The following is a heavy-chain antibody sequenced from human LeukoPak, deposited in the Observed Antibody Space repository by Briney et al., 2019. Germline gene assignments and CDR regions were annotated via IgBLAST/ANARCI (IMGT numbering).Heavy chain of an antibody. J-gene: IGHJ4*02. CDR2: FYIGGST. CDR3: ARGDGYNFFDH. D-gene: IGHD5-24*01. CDR1: GFTVSDNY. Sequence: GGSLRLSCAVSGFTVSDNYMSWVRQAPGKGLERVSVFYIGGSTYYADSVKGRFTISRDNSKNSVYLQMNSLRVEDTAVYYCARGDGYNFFDHWGQGTLVTVSS. V-gene: IGHV3-66*01.